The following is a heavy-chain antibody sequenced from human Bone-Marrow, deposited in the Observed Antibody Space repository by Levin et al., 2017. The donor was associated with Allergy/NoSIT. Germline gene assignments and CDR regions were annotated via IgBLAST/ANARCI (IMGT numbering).Heavy chain of an antibody. Sequence: GGSLRLSCVASGFNFNNHAMHWVRQVPGLGLEWVAVIWFDGSHENYTDSVRGRFTISRDNSQNPLYLEMTSLRVEDTAVYYCARDYGSFPFDYWGQGARVTVSS. V-gene: IGHV3-33*01. J-gene: IGHJ4*02. D-gene: IGHD4-17*01. CDR2: IWFDGSHE. CDR3: ARDYGSFPFDY. CDR1: GFNFNNHA.